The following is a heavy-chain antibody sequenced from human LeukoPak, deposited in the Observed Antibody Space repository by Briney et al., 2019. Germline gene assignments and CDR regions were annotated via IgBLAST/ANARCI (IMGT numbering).Heavy chain of an antibody. Sequence: GGSLRLSCAASGFTVSSTYMSWVRQAPGKGLEWVSVIYSGGNIYYIDSVKGRFTISRDTSKNTLYLQMNSLRADDTAVYYCARDKIVGPTTLDFWGQGILVTVSS. D-gene: IGHD1-26*01. J-gene: IGHJ4*02. CDR2: IYSGGNI. CDR1: GFTVSSTY. CDR3: ARDKIVGPTTLDF. V-gene: IGHV3-53*01.